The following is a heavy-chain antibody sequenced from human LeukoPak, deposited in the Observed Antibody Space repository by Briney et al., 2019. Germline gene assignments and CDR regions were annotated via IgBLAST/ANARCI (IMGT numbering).Heavy chain of an antibody. D-gene: IGHD1-7*01. CDR2: IIWYGGST. J-gene: IGHJ3*02. Sequence: GGSLRLSCSASGFTFDDYGMRGVAPAPGKGLEGVAYIIWYGGSTGYADSVKGRFTISRGNAKNSLYLQMNSLRAEDTALYYCARGPTPGITGTTTWGAFDIWGQGTMVTVSS. CDR1: GFTFDDYG. CDR3: ARGPTPGITGTTTWGAFDI. V-gene: IGHV3-20*04.